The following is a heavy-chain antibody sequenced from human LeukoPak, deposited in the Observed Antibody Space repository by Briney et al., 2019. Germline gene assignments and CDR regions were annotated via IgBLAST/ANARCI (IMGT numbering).Heavy chain of an antibody. CDR3: ATTVGPYFDY. Sequence: PSETLSLTCTVSGGSISSGGYYWSWIRQHPGKGLEWIGYIYYSGSTYYNPSLKSRVTMSVDTSENQFSLKLSSVTAADTAVYYCATTVGPYFDYWSQGTLVTVSS. CDR2: IYYSGST. J-gene: IGHJ4*02. D-gene: IGHD3-16*01. CDR1: GGSISSGGYY. V-gene: IGHV4-31*03.